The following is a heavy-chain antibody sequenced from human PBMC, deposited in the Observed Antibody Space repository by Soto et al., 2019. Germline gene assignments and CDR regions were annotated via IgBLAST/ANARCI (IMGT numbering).Heavy chain of an antibody. CDR2: IYYSGST. D-gene: IGHD2-2*01. CDR3: ARHRPGVNYCSSTRCYPQEIDP. J-gene: IGHJ5*02. V-gene: IGHV4-39*01. Sequence: QLQLQESGPGLVKPSETLSLTCTVSGGSISSSSYYWGWIRQPPVKGLEWIGSIYYSGSTYYNPSPKSRVTISVDTSKNQFSLKLSSVTAADTAVYYCARHRPGVNYCSSTRCYPQEIDPWGQGTLVTVSS. CDR1: GGSISSSSYY.